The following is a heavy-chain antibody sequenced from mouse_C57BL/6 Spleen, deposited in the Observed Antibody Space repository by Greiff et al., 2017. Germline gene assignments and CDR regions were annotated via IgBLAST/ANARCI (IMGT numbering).Heavy chain of an antibody. V-gene: IGHV1-80*01. CDR3: ARSETGPAWFAY. D-gene: IGHD4-1*01. CDR1: GYAFSSYW. CDR2: IYPGDGDT. Sequence: QVQLKQSGAELVKPGASVKISCKASGYAFSSYWMNWVKQRPGKGLEWIGQIYPGDGDTNYNGKFKGKATLTADKSSSTAYMQLSSLTSEDSAVYFCARSETGPAWFAYWGQGTLVTVSA. J-gene: IGHJ3*01.